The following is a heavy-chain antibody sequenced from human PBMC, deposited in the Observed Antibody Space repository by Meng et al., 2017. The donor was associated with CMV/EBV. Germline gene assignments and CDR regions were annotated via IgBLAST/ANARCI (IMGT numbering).Heavy chain of an antibody. CDR3: ARRNGVPRVFWSYYGMDV. D-gene: IGHD3-3*01. V-gene: IGHV4-34*01. CDR2: INHSGST. J-gene: IGHJ6*02. Sequence: GSLRLSCTVSGGSISSYYWSWIRQPPGKGLEWIGEINHSGSTNYNPSLKSRVTISVDTSKNQFSLKLSSVTAADTAVYYCARRNGVPRVFWSYYGMDVWGQGTTVTVSS. CDR1: GGSISSYY.